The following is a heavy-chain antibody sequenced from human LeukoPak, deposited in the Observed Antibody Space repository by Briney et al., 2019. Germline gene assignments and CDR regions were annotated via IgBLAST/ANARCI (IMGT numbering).Heavy chain of an antibody. J-gene: IGHJ5*02. V-gene: IGHV4-59*01. D-gene: IGHD6-13*01. CDR3: ARGAGLNWFDP. CDR2: IYYRGST. CDR1: GGSISSYY. Sequence: SETLSLTCTVSGGSISSYYWSWIRQSPGKGLEWIGYIYYRGSTTYNPSLKSRVTISVDTSKNHFSLKLSSLTAADTAVYYCARGAGLNWFDPWGQGTLVTVSS.